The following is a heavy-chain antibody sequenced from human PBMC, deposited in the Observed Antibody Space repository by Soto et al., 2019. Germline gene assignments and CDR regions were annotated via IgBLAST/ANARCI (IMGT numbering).Heavy chain of an antibody. J-gene: IGHJ4*02. CDR3: AKHSRETNTCCGQX. V-gene: IGHV3-23*01. Sequence: GGSLRLSCAASGFTFRDYAMSWVRQAPGRGLEWVSCVSNSGSSTYYAYSVKVRFTISIDNSKNTLYLQMNSLRAEDTAVYYCAKHSRETNTCCGQXWGQGTRVTVSX. D-gene: IGHD3-22*01. CDR1: GFTFRDYA. CDR2: VSNSGSST.